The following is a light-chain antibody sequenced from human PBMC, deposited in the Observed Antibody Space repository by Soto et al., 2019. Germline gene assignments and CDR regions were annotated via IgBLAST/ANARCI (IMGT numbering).Light chain of an antibody. CDR2: KAS. CDR1: QSLSSL. Sequence: DIQMTQSPSTLSASVGDRVTITCRASQSLSSLLAWYQQKPGRAPTLLIYKASTLESGVPSRFSASGSGTEFSLTISSLQPDDFATYYCQEYKSYTLTFGQGTRLEI. V-gene: IGKV1-5*03. J-gene: IGKJ5*01. CDR3: QEYKSYTLT.